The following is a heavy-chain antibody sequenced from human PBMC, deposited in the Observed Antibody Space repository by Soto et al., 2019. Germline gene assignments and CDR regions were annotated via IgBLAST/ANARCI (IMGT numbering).Heavy chain of an antibody. V-gene: IGHV3-73*01. J-gene: IGHJ6*02. D-gene: IGHD2-21*02. CDR3: TRRGLYYYYGMDV. CDR2: IRSKANSYAT. CDR1: GFTFSGSA. Sequence: GGSLRLSCAASGFTFSGSAMHWVRQASGKGLEWVGRIRSKANSYATAYAASVKGRFTISRDESKNTAYLQMNSLKTEDTAVYYCTRRGLYYYYGMDVWGQGTTVTVSS.